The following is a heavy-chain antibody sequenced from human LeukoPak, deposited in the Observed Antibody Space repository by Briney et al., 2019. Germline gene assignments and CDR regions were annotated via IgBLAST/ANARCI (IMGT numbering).Heavy chain of an antibody. CDR1: GGSISSYY. CDR2: IYYSGST. Sequence: SETLSLACTVSGGSISSYYWSWIRQPPGKGLECIGYIYYSGSTNYNPSLKSRVTISVDTSKNQFSLKLSSVTAADTAVYYCAREIQWPSYYFDYWGQGTLVTVSS. V-gene: IGHV4-59*12. CDR3: AREIQWPSYYFDY. D-gene: IGHD5-12*01. J-gene: IGHJ4*02.